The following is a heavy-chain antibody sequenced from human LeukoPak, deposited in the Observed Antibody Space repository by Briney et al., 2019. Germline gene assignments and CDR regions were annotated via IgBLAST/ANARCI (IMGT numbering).Heavy chain of an antibody. D-gene: IGHD3-9*01. J-gene: IGHJ4*02. V-gene: IGHV4-39*07. CDR3: ARYHQGFDDY. Sequence: SETLSLTCTVSGGSISSSSYYWGWIRQPPGKGLEWIGSMYYSGTTHYNPSLKSRVTISVDTSKNQFSLKLTSVTAADTAVYYCARYHQGFDDYWGQGTLVTVSS. CDR1: GGSISSSSYY. CDR2: MYYSGTT.